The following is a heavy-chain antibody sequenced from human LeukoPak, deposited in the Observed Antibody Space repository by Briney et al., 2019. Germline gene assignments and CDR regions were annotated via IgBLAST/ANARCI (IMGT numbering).Heavy chain of an antibody. V-gene: IGHV1-69*05. D-gene: IGHD4/OR15-4a*01. CDR3: ASRTIYGGNGGPFDY. Sequence: PVKVSCKASGGTFSSYAISWVRQAPGQGLEWMGGIIPIFGTANYAQKFQGRVTITTDESTSTAYMELSSLRSEDTAVYYCASRTIYGGNGGPFDYWGQGTLVTVSS. J-gene: IGHJ4*02. CDR2: IIPIFGTA. CDR1: GGTFSSYA.